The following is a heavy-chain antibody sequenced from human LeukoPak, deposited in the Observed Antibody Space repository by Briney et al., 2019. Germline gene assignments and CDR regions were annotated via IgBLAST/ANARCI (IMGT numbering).Heavy chain of an antibody. CDR1: GYTFTGYY. CDR3: ARDVNYYYGSGSPLDY. J-gene: IGHJ4*02. CDR2: INPNSGGT. D-gene: IGHD3-10*01. V-gene: IGHV1-2*02. Sequence: ASVKVSCKASGYTFTGYYMHWVRQAPGQGLEWMGWINPNSGGTNYAQKFQGRVTMTRDTSISTAYMELSRLRSDDTAVYYCARDVNYYYGSGSPLDYWGQGTLVTVPS.